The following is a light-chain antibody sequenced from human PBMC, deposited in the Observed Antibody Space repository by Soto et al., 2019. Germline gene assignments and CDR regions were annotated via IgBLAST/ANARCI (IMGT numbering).Light chain of an antibody. Sequence: QSALTQAPSASGSLGQSVTISCTGTSSDVGGYHYVSWYQLHPGRAPKLMIYEVTKRPSGVPDRFSGSKSGNTASLTVSGLQAEDEADYYCSSYADSNNYVFGTGTKVTVL. CDR3: SSYADSNNYV. CDR1: SSDVGGYHY. CDR2: EVT. J-gene: IGLJ1*01. V-gene: IGLV2-8*01.